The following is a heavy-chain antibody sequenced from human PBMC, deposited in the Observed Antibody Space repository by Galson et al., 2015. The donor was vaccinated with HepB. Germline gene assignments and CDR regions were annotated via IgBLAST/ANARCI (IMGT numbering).Heavy chain of an antibody. CDR2: IWYDGSNK. J-gene: IGHJ4*02. Sequence: SLRLSCAASGFTFSSYGMHWVRQAPGKGLEWVAVIWYDGSNKYYADSVKGRFTISRDNSKNTLYLQMNSLRAEDTAVYYCARDLYQQPGHFFDYWGQGTLVTVSS. CDR1: GFTFSSYG. CDR3: ARDLYQQPGHFFDY. D-gene: IGHD6-13*01. V-gene: IGHV3-33*01.